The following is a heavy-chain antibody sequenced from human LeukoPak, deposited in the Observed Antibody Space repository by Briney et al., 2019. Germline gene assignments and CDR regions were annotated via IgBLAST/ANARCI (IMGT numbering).Heavy chain of an antibody. CDR1: GDSVSSNSAA. D-gene: IGHD1-7*01. CDR3: ARGYDWNYYSYYYYYMDV. J-gene: IGHJ6*03. CDR2: TYYRSKWYN. Sequence: SQTLSLTCAISGDSVSSNSAAWNWIRQSPSRGLEWLGRTYYRSKWYNDYAVSVKSRITINPDTSKNQFSLQLNSVTPEDTAVYYCARGYDWNYYSYYYYYMDVWGKGTTVTVSS. V-gene: IGHV6-1*01.